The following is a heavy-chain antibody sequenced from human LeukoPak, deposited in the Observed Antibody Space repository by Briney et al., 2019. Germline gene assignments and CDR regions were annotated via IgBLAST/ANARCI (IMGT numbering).Heavy chain of an antibody. D-gene: IGHD1-1*01. CDR1: GFTFSNYN. J-gene: IGHJ2*01. Sequence: GGSLRLSCAASGFTFSNYNMNWVRQAPGKGLEWVSYISSSSDTVFYPDSVTGRFTISRDNAKNALYLQMYSLRGDDTAVYYCARDDTGNSGRFDLWGRGTLVTVSS. CDR2: ISSSSDTV. CDR3: ARDDTGNSGRFDL. V-gene: IGHV3-48*01.